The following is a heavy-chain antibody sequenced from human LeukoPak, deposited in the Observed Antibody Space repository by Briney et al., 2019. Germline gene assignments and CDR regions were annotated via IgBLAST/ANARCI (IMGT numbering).Heavy chain of an antibody. CDR2: ISSSSSTI. J-gene: IGHJ3*02. D-gene: IGHD7-27*01. CDR1: GFTFSSYS. V-gene: IGHV3-48*04. CDR3: APRSGDRDAFDI. Sequence: GGSLRLSCAASGFTFSSYSMNWVRQAPGKGLEWVSYISSSSSTIYYADSVKGRFTISRDNAKNTLYLQMNSLRAEDTAVYYCAPRSGDRDAFDIWGQGTMVTVSS.